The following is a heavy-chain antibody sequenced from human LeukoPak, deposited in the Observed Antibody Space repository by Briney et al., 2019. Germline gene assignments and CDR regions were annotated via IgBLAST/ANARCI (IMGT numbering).Heavy chain of an antibody. J-gene: IGHJ6*03. D-gene: IGHD1-14*01. V-gene: IGHV3-20*04. CDR2: INWNGGST. CDR3: ARDQPVNYSYHYYMDV. Sequence: GGSLRLSCAASGFTFDDYGMSWVRQAPGKGLVWVSGINWNGGSTGYADSVKGRFTISRDNAKNSLYLQMNSLRAEDTAVYYCARDQPVNYSYHYYMDVWGKGTTVTVSS. CDR1: GFTFDDYG.